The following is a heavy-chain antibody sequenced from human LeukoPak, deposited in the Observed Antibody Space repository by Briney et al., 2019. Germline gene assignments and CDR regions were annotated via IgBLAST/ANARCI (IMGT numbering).Heavy chain of an antibody. Sequence: GGSLRLSCAASGFTFSSYAMHWVRQAPGKGLEWVAVISYDGSNKYYADSVKGRFTISRDNSKNTLYLQMNSLRAEDTAVYYCAKDQGDYGDIDYYYYYMDVWGKGTTVTVSS. CDR3: AKDQGDYGDIDYYYYYMDV. CDR2: ISYDGSNK. D-gene: IGHD4-17*01. V-gene: IGHV3-30*04. J-gene: IGHJ6*03. CDR1: GFTFSSYA.